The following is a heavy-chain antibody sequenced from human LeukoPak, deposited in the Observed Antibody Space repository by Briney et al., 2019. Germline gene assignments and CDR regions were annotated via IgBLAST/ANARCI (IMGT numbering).Heavy chain of an antibody. J-gene: IGHJ6*04. CDR3: AELGITMIGGV. V-gene: IGHV3-30*02. D-gene: IGHD3-10*02. CDR2: IRFDESNK. CDR1: GFTFSAYD. Sequence: GGSLRLPCAGSGFTFSAYDMHWVRQAPGKGLEWVAFIRFDESNKYYADSVKGRFTISRDNAKNSLYLQMNSLRAEDTAVYYCAELGITMIGGVWGNGTTVTISS.